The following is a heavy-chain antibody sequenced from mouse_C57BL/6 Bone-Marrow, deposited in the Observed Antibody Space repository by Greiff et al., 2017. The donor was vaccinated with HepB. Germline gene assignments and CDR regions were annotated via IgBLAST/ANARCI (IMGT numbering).Heavy chain of an antibody. D-gene: IGHD6-5*01. CDR2: IDPETGGT. V-gene: IGHV1-15*01. CDR1: GYTFTDYE. Sequence: VQLQQSGAELVRPGASVTLSCKASGYTFTDYEMHWVKQTPVHGLEWIGAIDPETGGTAYNQKFKGKAILTADKSSSTAYMELRSLTSEDSAVYYWTRWPHLCIVFDVWGTGTTVTVSS. CDR3: TRWPHLCIVFDV. J-gene: IGHJ1*03.